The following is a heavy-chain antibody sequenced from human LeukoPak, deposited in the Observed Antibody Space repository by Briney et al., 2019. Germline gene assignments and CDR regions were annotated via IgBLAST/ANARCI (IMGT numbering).Heavy chain of an antibody. D-gene: IGHD5-12*01. CDR1: GFTFSSYG. J-gene: IGHJ6*04. CDR3: ARDLATLGMDV. V-gene: IGHV3-30*01. CDR2: ISYDGSNK. Sequence: GGSLRLSCAASGFTFSSYGLHWVRQAPGKGLEWVAGISYDGSNKYHADSVKGRFTISRDNSKNTVYLQMNSLRAEDTAVYYCARDLATLGMDVWGKGTTVTVSS.